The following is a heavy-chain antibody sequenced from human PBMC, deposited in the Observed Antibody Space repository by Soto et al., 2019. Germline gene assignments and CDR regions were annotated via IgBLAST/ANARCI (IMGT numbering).Heavy chain of an antibody. CDR3: ACYVGNWKDDPPTGFDA. J-gene: IGHJ5*02. D-gene: IGHD1-20*01. CDR2: ISAYNGNT. V-gene: IGHV1-18*01. CDR1: GYTFISYG. Sequence: ASVKVSCKASGYTFISYGISWVRQAPGQGLEWMGWISAYNGNTNYAQKLQGRVTMTTDTSTSTAYMELRSLRSDDTAVYYCACYVGNWKDDPPTGFDAWGQGTTVTVSS.